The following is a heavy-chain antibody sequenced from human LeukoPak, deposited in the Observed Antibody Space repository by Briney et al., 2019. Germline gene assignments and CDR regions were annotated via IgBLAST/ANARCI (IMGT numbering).Heavy chain of an antibody. Sequence: GGSLRLSCAASGFTFDDYGMSWVRQAPGKGLEWVSGINWNGGSTGYADSVKGRFTISRDNAKNSLYLQMNSLRAGDTALYYCARERTYYYDSTPDYFDCWGQGTLVTVSS. D-gene: IGHD3-22*01. CDR3: ARERTYYYDSTPDYFDC. J-gene: IGHJ4*02. CDR2: INWNGGST. V-gene: IGHV3-20*04. CDR1: GFTFDDYG.